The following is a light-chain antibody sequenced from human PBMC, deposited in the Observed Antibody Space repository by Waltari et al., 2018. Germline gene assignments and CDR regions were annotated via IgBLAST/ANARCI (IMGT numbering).Light chain of an antibody. CDR2: RAS. J-gene: IGKJ1*01. V-gene: IGKV3-15*01. CDR1: QGVGAN. Sequence: ELVMTQSPATLSVSLGERATLPCRASQGVGANLAWYQQQPGQAPNLLIYRASTRAAGVPARFSGSGSATEFTLTITGLQAQDFAVYYCQQYEDWPRTFGQGTRVEIK. CDR3: QQYEDWPRT.